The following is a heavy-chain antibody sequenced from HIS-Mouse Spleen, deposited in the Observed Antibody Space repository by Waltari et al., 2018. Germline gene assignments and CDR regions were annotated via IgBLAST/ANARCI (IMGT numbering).Heavy chain of an antibody. Sequence: QLQLQESGPGLVKPSETLSLTCTVSGGSISSSSYYWGWIRQPPGKGLEWIGSIYYSGSTYYNPSLKSRVTISVDTSKNQFSLKLSSVTAADTAVYYCARGRSPATVTIGYYFDYWGQGTLVTVSS. D-gene: IGHD4-17*01. CDR3: ARGRSPATVTIGYYFDY. V-gene: IGHV4-39*07. CDR2: IYYSGST. CDR1: GGSISSSSYY. J-gene: IGHJ4*02.